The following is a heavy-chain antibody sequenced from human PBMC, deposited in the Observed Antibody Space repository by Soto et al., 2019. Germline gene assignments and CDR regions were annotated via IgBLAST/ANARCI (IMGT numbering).Heavy chain of an antibody. D-gene: IGHD4-17*01. V-gene: IGHV4-59*01. CDR3: ARPYGPSFDY. Sequence: SATLSLTCPVSGRSISSYYWSWIRQPPGKGLEWIGYIYYSGSTNYNPSLKSRVTISVDTSKNQFSLKLSSVTAADTAVYYCARPYGPSFDYWGQGTLVSVS. CDR2: IYYSGST. CDR1: GRSISSYY. J-gene: IGHJ4*02.